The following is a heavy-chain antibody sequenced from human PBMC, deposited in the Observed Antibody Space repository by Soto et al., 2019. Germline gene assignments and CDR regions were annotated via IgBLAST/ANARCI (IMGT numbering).Heavy chain of an antibody. J-gene: IGHJ6*02. CDR2: ISAYNGNT. CDR3: ARVARGGGVIIYGMDV. CDR1: GYTFTSYG. Sequence: ASVKVSCKASGYTFTSYGISWVRQAPGQGLEWMGWISAYNGNTNYAQKLQGRVTMTTDTSTSTAYMERRSLRSDDTAVYYCARVARGGGVIIYGMDVWGQGTTVTVSS. D-gene: IGHD3-10*01. V-gene: IGHV1-18*01.